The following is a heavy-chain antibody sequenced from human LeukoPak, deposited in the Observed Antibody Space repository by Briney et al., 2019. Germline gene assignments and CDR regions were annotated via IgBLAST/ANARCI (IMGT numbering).Heavy chain of an antibody. CDR2: ISPNNGNA. D-gene: IGHD5-12*01. J-gene: IGHJ2*01. V-gene: IGHV1-8*03. CDR3: ARHKVAYFDL. Sequence: GVSVKVSCKASGYTFTMSDINWFRQAPGQGPEWMGWISPNNGNAGYAQKFQGRVTISRDTSISTAYMELSSLTSEDTAVYYCARHKVAYFDLWGRGTLVTVSS. CDR1: GYTFTMSD.